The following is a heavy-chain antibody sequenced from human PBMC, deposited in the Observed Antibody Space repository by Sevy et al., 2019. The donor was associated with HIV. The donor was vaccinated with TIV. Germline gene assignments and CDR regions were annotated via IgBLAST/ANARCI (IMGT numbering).Heavy chain of an antibody. CDR2: IWYDGSNK. V-gene: IGHV3-33*01. D-gene: IGHD3-10*01. Sequence: GGSLRLSCAASGFTFSSYGMHWVRQAPGKGLEWVAVIWYDGSNKYYADSVKGRFTISRDNSKNTLYLQMNSLRAEDTAVYYWAREIKEDYYGSGSYYNVPKKYNWFDPWGQGTLVTVSS. CDR3: AREIKEDYYGSGSYYNVPKKYNWFDP. CDR1: GFTFSSYG. J-gene: IGHJ5*02.